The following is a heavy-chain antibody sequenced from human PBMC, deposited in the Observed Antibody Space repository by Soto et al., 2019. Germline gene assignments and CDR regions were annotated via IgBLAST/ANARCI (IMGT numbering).Heavy chain of an antibody. CDR2: IKQDGSEK. D-gene: IGHD5-12*01. Sequence: EVQLVESGGGLVQPGWSLRLSCAASGFTFSSYWMSWVRQAPGKGLEWVANIKQDGSEKYYVDSVKGRFTISRDNAKNSLYLQMNSLRAEDTAVYYCARAHTTYSGYDHFDYWGQGTLVTVSS. V-gene: IGHV3-7*01. J-gene: IGHJ4*02. CDR3: ARAHTTYSGYDHFDY. CDR1: GFTFSSYW.